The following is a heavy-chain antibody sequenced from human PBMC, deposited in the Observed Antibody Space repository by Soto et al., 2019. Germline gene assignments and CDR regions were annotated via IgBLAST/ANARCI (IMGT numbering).Heavy chain of an antibody. V-gene: IGHV3-33*01. CDR3: ARDVRVTAMVRWYFDL. CDR1: GFTFSSYG. J-gene: IGHJ2*01. D-gene: IGHD2-21*02. CDR2: IWYDGSNK. Sequence: QVQLVESGGGVVQPGRSLRLSCAASGFTFSSYGMHWVRQAPGKGLEWVAVIWYDGSNKYYADSVKGRFTISRDNYKTTRYVQLNSLRAEDTAVYYCARDVRVTAMVRWYFDLWGRGTLVTVS.